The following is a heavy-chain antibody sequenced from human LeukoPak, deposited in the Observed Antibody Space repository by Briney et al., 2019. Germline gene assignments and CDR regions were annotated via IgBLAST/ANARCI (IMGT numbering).Heavy chain of an antibody. Sequence: GRSTRLSCAASGFTFSSYAMHWVRQAPGKGLEWVAVISYDGSNKYYADSVKGRFTISRDNSKNTLYLQMNSLRAEDTAVYYCARGGFVMTTADFDYWGQGTLVTVSS. CDR2: ISYDGSNK. CDR1: GFTFSSYA. J-gene: IGHJ4*02. D-gene: IGHD1-1*01. V-gene: IGHV3-30-3*01. CDR3: ARGGFVMTTADFDY.